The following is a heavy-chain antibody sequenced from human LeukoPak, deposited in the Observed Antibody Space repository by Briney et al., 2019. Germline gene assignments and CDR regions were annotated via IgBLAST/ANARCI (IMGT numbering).Heavy chain of an antibody. CDR2: VGDDGSNK. CDR3: ARDFYGGKGDYFDY. CDR1: GFTFRSYG. V-gene: IGHV3-33*08. D-gene: IGHD4-23*01. Sequence: GRSLRLSCAASGFTFRSYGMHWVRQAPGKGLEWVAVVGDDGSNKYYADSVKGRFTISRDNSNNTLYLQMDSLRAEDTAVYYCARDFYGGKGDYFDYWGQGTLVTVSS. J-gene: IGHJ4*02.